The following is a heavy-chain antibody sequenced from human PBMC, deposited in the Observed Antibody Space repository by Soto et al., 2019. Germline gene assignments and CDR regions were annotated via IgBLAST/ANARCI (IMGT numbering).Heavy chain of an antibody. CDR1: GFTVISNY. CDR2: IYSGGST. CDR3: AREKVGYFDY. V-gene: IGHV3-53*01. Sequence: GGSLRLSCAASGFTVISNYMSWVRQAPGKGPEWVSVIYSGGSTYYADSVKGRFTISRDNSKNTLYLQMNSLRAEDTAVYYCAREKVGYFDYWGQGTLVSVSS. J-gene: IGHJ4*02.